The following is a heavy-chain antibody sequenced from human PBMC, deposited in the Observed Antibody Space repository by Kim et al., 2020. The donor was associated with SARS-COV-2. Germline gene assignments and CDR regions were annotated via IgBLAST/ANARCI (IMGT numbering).Heavy chain of an antibody. CDR2: SRGGGGTL. V-gene: IGHV3-15*01. Sequence: GGSLRLSCAVSGLKFSDAWMSWVRQALGKGLQWLGRSRGGGGTLDSPEPVKDRVSISRDDSKNTFYLHINDLSPEDTGVYYCTWETTIYYGLDVWGQGTTVTVS. CDR3: TWETTIYYGLDV. J-gene: IGHJ6*02. D-gene: IGHD1-26*01. CDR1: GLKFSDAW.